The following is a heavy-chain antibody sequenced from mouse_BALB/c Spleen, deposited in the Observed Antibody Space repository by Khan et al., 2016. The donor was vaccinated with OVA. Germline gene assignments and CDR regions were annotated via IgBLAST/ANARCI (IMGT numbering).Heavy chain of an antibody. CDR1: GFTFSNYG. J-gene: IGHJ3*01. Sequence: EVELVESGGDLVKPGGSLKLSCAASGFTFSNYGMSWVRQIPDKRLEWVATINSDGTYTYYPDSVKGRFTISRNNAKNTLYLEMSSLKSEDTAMYYCASHLTGSFAYWGQWTLVTVSA. V-gene: IGHV5-6*01. CDR2: INSDGTYT. D-gene: IGHD4-1*01. CDR3: ASHLTGSFAY.